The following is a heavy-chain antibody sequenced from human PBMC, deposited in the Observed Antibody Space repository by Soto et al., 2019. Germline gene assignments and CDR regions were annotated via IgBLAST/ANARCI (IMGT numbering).Heavy chain of an antibody. CDR1: GFPFCDYA. CDR2: IRSTPDGGTT. CDR3: TRLPVSSLWMGYSFDY. Sequence: EVQLVESGGGLVQPGRSLRLPCTASGFPFCDYAMSWISQAPGKGLEWVGFIRSTPDGGTTEYSASVRGRFSISRDDSKSSVYVPMDRLKPEYTALYYCTRLPVSSLWMGYSFDYWGHGTLVTVSS. D-gene: IGHD3-22*01. V-gene: IGHV3-49*03. J-gene: IGHJ4*01.